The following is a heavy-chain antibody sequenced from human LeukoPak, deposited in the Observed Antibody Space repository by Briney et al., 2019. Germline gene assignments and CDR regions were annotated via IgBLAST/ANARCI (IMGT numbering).Heavy chain of an antibody. CDR1: GYTFTGYY. J-gene: IGHJ4*02. V-gene: IGHV1-2*02. D-gene: IGHD2-15*01. CDR3: ARVYCSGGSCYSDGNYYFDY. Sequence: ASVKVSCKASGYTFTGYYMHWVRQAPGQGLEWMGWINPNSGGTNYAQKFQGRVTMTRDTSISTAYMELSRLRSDDTAVYYCARVYCSGGSCYSDGNYYFDYWGQGTLVTVSS. CDR2: INPNSGGT.